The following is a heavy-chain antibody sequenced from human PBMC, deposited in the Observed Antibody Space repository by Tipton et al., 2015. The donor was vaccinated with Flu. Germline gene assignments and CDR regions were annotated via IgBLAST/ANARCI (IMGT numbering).Heavy chain of an antibody. Sequence: GLVKPSETLSLTCPVSGGSIYFISTSSYYWAWIRQPPGKGLEWIGSTSDSGRANYNPSLQSRATISVDTAENQFPLKLSSVTAADAAIYYCVRHWDFYTRVLHDWGQGNLVTVS. CDR2: TSDSGRA. V-gene: IGHV4-39*01. J-gene: IGHJ4*02. CDR1: GGSIYFISTSSYY. D-gene: IGHD2/OR15-2a*01. CDR3: VRHWDFYTRVLHD.